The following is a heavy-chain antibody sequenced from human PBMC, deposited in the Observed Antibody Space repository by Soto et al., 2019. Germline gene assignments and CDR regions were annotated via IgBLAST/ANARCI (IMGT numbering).Heavy chain of an antibody. Sequence: ASVKVSCKASGGTFSSYAISWVRQAPGQGLEWMGWISAYNGNTNYAQKLQGRVTMTTDTSTSTAYMELRSLRSDDTAVYYCARFFRDRPDAFDIWGQGTMVTVSS. CDR2: ISAYNGNT. J-gene: IGHJ3*02. V-gene: IGHV1-18*01. CDR1: GGTFSSYA. CDR3: ARFFRDRPDAFDI. D-gene: IGHD3-3*01.